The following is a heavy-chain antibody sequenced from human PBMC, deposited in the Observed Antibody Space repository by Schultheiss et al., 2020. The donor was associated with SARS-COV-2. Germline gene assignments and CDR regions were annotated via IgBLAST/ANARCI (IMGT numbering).Heavy chain of an antibody. CDR3: ARDRGPYGAFDI. Sequence: GSLRLSCAASGFTFSNYEMNWVRQAPGKGLEWVAVISYDGSNKYYADSVKGRFTISRDNAKNSLYLQMNSLRAEDTAVYCCARDRGPYGAFDIWGQGTMVTVSS. J-gene: IGHJ3*02. D-gene: IGHD3-10*01. V-gene: IGHV3-30*07. CDR2: ISYDGSNK. CDR1: GFTFSNYE.